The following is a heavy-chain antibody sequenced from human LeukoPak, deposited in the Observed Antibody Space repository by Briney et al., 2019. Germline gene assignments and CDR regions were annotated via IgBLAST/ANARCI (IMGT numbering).Heavy chain of an antibody. CDR2: IWYDGSNK. CDR3: ASLAGDRYDY. CDR1: GFTFSSYG. J-gene: IGHJ4*02. Sequence: PGRSLRLSCAASGFTFSSYGMHWVRQAPGKGLEWVAVIWYDGSNKYYADSVKGRFTISSDNSKNTLYLQMNSLRAEDTAVYYCASLAGDRYDYWGQGTLVTVSS. V-gene: IGHV3-33*01. D-gene: IGHD2-21*02.